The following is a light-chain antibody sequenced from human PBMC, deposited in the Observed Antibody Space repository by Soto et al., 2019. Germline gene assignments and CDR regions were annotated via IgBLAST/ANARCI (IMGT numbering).Light chain of an antibody. CDR3: LQDYNYPRT. V-gene: IGKV1-6*01. CDR2: AAS. J-gene: IGKJ1*01. Sequence: AIHITQSPSSLHASIGNRVTIICRASQGIRNDLGWYQQKPGKAPKLLIYAASGLQSGVPSRFSGSGSGTDFTLTISSLQPEDFATYYCLQDYNYPRTFGQGTKVDIK. CDR1: QGIRND.